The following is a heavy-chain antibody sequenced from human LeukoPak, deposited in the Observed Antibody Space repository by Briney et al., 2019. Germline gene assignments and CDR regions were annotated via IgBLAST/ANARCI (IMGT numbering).Heavy chain of an antibody. J-gene: IGHJ4*02. V-gene: IGHV3-74*01. CDR3: ASFPPPKDGKRFDY. CDR1: GFTFSNYW. Sequence: GGSLRLSCVASGFTFSNYWMDWVRQAPGKGLVWVSRINNDGSSTTYADSVKGRFTISRDNAKNTLYLQMNSLRAEDTAVYYCASFPPPKDGKRFDYWAQGTLVTVSS. CDR2: INNDGSST.